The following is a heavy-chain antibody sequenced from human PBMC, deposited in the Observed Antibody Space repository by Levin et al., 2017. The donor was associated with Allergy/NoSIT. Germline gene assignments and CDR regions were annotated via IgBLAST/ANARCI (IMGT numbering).Heavy chain of an antibody. V-gene: IGHV1-18*01. CDR3: ARIFVASGISRFDY. D-gene: IGHD3-3*01. CDR2: INPYTGQT. J-gene: IGHJ4*02. Sequence: PGASVKVSCKTSGYTFSTYGITWVRQAPGQGLEWMGWINPYTGQTNYAQKVEDRVTMTTDTSTNTAYMELRSLRPDDTAVFFCARIFVASGISRFDYWGQGTPVTVS. CDR1: GYTFSTYG.